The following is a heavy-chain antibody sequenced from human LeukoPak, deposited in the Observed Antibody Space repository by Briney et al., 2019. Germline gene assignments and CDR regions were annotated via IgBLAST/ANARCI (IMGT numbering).Heavy chain of an antibody. CDR2: IYSGGST. CDR1: GFTFSSNY. CDR3: ATFTGY. Sequence: GGSLRLSCAASGFTFSSNYMNWVRQAPGKGLEWVSVIYSGGSTYYADSVKGRFTISRDNSRNTLYLQMNSLRAEDTAVYYCATFTGYWGQGTLVTVSS. D-gene: IGHD3-16*01. J-gene: IGHJ4*02. V-gene: IGHV3-53*01.